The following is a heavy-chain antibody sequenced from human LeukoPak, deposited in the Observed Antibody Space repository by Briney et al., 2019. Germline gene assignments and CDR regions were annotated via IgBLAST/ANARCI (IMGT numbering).Heavy chain of an antibody. CDR2: IYYSGST. CDR3: ARLMAVAGTHYYYGTDV. J-gene: IGHJ6*02. CDR1: GGSISSYY. Sequence: VQPSETLSLTCTVSGGSISSYYWSWLRQPPGKGLEWIGYIYYSGSTNYNPSLKSRVTISVDTSKNQFSLKLSSVTAADTAVYYCARLMAVAGTHYYYGTDVWGQGTTVTVSS. V-gene: IGHV4-59*08. D-gene: IGHD6-19*01.